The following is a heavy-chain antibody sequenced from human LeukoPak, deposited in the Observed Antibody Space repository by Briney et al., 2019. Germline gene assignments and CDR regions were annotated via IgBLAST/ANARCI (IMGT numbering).Heavy chain of an antibody. CDR1: GYTFTDYY. Sequence: ASVKVSFKASGYTFTDYYMHWVRQAPGQGLEWLGWINPNSGGTNYAQKFQGRVTMTRDTSISTAYMELSRLRSDDTAVYYCAREYYDSSAYSQEAIDYWGQGTLVTVSS. V-gene: IGHV1-2*02. J-gene: IGHJ4*02. D-gene: IGHD3-22*01. CDR3: AREYYDSSAYSQEAIDY. CDR2: INPNSGGT.